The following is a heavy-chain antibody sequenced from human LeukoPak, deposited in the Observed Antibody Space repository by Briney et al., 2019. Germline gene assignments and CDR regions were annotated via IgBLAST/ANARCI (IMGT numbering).Heavy chain of an antibody. D-gene: IGHD2-21*01. Sequence: GGSLRLSCAASGFTFSSYAMSWVRQAPGKALEWVSAISGSGGSTYYADSVKGRFTISRDNSKNTLYLQMNSLRAEDTAVYYCAKGSTDSWYSALEYWGQGTLVTVSS. CDR3: AKGSTDSWYSALEY. J-gene: IGHJ4*02. CDR1: GFTFSSYA. V-gene: IGHV3-23*01. CDR2: ISGSGGST.